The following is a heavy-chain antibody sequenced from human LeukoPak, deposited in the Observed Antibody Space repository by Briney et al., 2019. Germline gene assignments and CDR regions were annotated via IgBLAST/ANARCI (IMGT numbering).Heavy chain of an antibody. V-gene: IGHV3-20*04. Sequence: GXXLRLSCAASGFIFNDYGMSWVRHAPGKGREWVSGINLNGCSTGYADSVKGRFTISRDNAKNSLYLQMNSLRAEDTALYYCARAPQLAYFDYWGQGTLVTVSS. CDR3: ARAPQLAYFDY. J-gene: IGHJ4*02. CDR1: GFIFNDYG. CDR2: INLNGCST.